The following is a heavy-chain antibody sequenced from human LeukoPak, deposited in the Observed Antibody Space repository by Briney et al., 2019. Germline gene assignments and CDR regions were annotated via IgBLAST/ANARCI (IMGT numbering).Heavy chain of an antibody. CDR3: ARRSQFRGIFEY. CDR2: IYFNGST. V-gene: IGHV4-39*01. Sequence: PSETLSLTCTVSGGSIGTRSYYWGWIRQPPGKGLEWIGNIYFNGSTHYNSSLKSRLTISVDTSKNQFSLKLSSMTAADTAVYYCARRSQFRGIFEYWGQGALVTVSS. J-gene: IGHJ4*02. D-gene: IGHD2-21*01. CDR1: GGSIGTRSYY.